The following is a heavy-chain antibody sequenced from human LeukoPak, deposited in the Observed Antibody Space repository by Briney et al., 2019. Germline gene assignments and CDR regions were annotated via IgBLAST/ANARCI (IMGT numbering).Heavy chain of an antibody. V-gene: IGHV1-2*02. J-gene: IGHJ4*02. CDR2: INPNSGGT. D-gene: IGHD6-13*01. CDR1: GYTFTGYY. CDR3: ARVLRQQPGEPSFAPDY. Sequence: GASVKVSCKASGYTFTGYYMHWVRQAPGQGLEWMGWINPNSGGTNYAQKFQGRVTMTRDTSISTAYMELRSLRSDDTAVYYCARVLRQQPGEPSFAPDYWGQGTLVTVSS.